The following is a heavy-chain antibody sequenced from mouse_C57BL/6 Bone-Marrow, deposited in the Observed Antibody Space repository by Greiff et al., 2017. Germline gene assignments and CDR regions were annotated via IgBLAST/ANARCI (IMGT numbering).Heavy chain of an antibody. CDR1: GYSITSGYY. D-gene: IGHD1-1*01. Sequence: EVKLQESGPGLVKPSQSLSLTCSVTGYSITSGYYWNWIRQSPGNKLEWMGYISYDGSNNYNPSLKKRISITRDTSKNQFFRKLNSVTTEDTATYYCARFIGDYWGQGTTLTVSS. V-gene: IGHV3-6*01. CDR3: ARFIGDY. CDR2: ISYDGSN. J-gene: IGHJ2*01.